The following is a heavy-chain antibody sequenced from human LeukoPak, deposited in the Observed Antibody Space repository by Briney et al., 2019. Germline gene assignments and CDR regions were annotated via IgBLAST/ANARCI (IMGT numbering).Heavy chain of an antibody. V-gene: IGHV1-69*05. Sequence: ASVKVSCTASGGTFSSYAISWVRQAPAQGLEWMGGIITIFGTANYAQKFQGRVTITTDEYTSTAYMELSSLRSEDTAVYYCARVLGYCSSTSCYFDYWGQGTLVTVSS. CDR3: ARVLGYCSSTSCYFDY. CDR2: IITIFGTA. CDR1: GGTFSSYA. J-gene: IGHJ4*02. D-gene: IGHD2-2*01.